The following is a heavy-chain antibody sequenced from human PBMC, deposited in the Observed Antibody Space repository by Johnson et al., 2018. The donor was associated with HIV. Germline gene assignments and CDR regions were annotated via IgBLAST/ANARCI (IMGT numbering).Heavy chain of an antibody. Sequence: VQLVESGGGVVRPGGSLRLSCAASGFTVSSNYMSWVRQAPGKGLEWVSVIYSGGSTYYADSVKGRFTISRDNSKNSLYLQMNSLRAEDTALYYCARDRRNYHDSSGYPDYEAFDIWGQGTILTVSS. CDR3: ARDRRNYHDSSGYPDYEAFDI. CDR2: IYSGGST. CDR1: GFTVSSNY. J-gene: IGHJ3*02. D-gene: IGHD3-22*01. V-gene: IGHV3-66*01.